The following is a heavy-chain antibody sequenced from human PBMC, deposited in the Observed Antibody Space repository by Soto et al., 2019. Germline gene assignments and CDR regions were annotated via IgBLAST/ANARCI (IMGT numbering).Heavy chain of an antibody. Sequence: QITLKESGPALVKPTQTLTLTCTFSGFSLSTSEVAVAWIRQPPGKALEWLALIFWDDDKRYSPSLKNRLTINKDTSKNQVVLTMTNVDPVDTATYYCAHKSWVFRGHCDYWGRGILVTVSS. CDR2: IFWDDDK. V-gene: IGHV2-5*02. CDR1: GFSLSTSEVA. J-gene: IGHJ4*02. D-gene: IGHD1-26*01. CDR3: AHKSWVFRGHCDY.